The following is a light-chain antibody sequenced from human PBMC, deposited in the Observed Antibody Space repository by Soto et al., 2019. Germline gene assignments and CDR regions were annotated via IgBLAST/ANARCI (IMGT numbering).Light chain of an antibody. Sequence: EIVLTQSPSTLSLSPGERATLSCRASHSVASYLAWYQHRPGQAPRLLFYDASNRATGIPVTLSGSGSGTDFTLTISSLEPEDAPVYYCQQRSTWPTFGQGTRLEIK. CDR1: HSVASY. CDR2: DAS. V-gene: IGKV3-11*01. J-gene: IGKJ5*01. CDR3: QQRSTWPT.